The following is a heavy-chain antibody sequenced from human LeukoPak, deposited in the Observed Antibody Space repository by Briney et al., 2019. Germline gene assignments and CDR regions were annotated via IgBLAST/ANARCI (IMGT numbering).Heavy chain of an antibody. Sequence: PSETLSLTCAVYGGSFSGYYWSWIRQPPGKGLEWIGEINHSGSTNYNPSLKSRVTISVDTSKNQFSLKLSSVTAADTAVYYCARPPEKTTVTYYYYYGMDVWGKGTTVTVSS. CDR3: ARPPEKTTVTYYYYYGMDV. CDR1: GGSFSGYY. J-gene: IGHJ6*04. D-gene: IGHD4-17*01. V-gene: IGHV4-34*01. CDR2: INHSGST.